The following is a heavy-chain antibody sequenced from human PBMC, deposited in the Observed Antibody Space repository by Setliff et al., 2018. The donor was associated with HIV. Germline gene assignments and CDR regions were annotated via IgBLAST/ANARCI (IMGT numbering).Heavy chain of an antibody. D-gene: IGHD6-19*01. CDR3: AKDVHIAVAAGLDH. CDR1: GFTFSSFA. J-gene: IGHJ4*02. V-gene: IGHV3-23*03. CDR2: IYTDDSNT. Sequence: PGGSLRLSCAASGFTFSSFAMTWVRQAPGKGLEWVSIIYTDDSNTYYAESVKGRFTISRDNSKNTLYLQMNSLRAEDTAVYYCAKDVHIAVAAGLDHWGQGTLVTVSS.